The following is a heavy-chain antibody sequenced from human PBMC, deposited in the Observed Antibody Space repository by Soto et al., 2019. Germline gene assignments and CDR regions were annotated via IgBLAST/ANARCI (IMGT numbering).Heavy chain of an antibody. D-gene: IGHD2-8*01. CDR2: SSGYDGNT. CDR3: AREEWCEQTPFDN. CDR1: GFTLNDFG. V-gene: IGHV1-18*01. Sequence: QVQLVQSGGEVKKPWASVKVSCKASGFTLNDFGVSWVRQAPGQGLEWMGWSSGYDGNTNFAQKYEGRVTMTIASSTTTAYMELRNLRYDDTAIYYCAREEWCEQTPFDNWGQGTLVTVSS. J-gene: IGHJ4*02.